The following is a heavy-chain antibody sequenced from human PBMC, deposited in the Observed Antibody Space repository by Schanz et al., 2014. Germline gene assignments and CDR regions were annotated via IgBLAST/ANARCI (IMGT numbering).Heavy chain of an antibody. V-gene: IGHV4-34*01. D-gene: IGHD1-7*01. J-gene: IGHJ4*02. CDR3: ATWSGTRLFHN. CDR1: GGSFSGYW. CDR2: VNHGGYT. Sequence: QVQLQQWGAGLLKPSETLSLTCAFSGGSFSGYWWTWVRQSPGKGLEWIGEVNHGGYTNYNPSLKSRATVSVDMSKKQFSRRLSSVTAADTAAYYCATWSGTRLFHNWGQGTLVTVSS.